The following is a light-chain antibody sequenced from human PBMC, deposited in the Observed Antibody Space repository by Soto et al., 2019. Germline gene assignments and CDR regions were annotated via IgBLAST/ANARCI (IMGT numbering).Light chain of an antibody. J-gene: IGKJ1*01. V-gene: IGKV1-39*01. Sequence: GDRVTITCRASQTISTWMAWYQQKPGKAPKLLVYDASTLQSGVPSRFSGSGSGTDFTLTITSLQPEDFAIYYCQQSYSMPPTFGQGTKVDIK. CDR2: DAS. CDR3: QQSYSMPPT. CDR1: QTISTW.